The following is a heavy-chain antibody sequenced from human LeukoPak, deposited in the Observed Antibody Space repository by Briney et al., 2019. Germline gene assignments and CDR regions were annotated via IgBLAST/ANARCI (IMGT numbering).Heavy chain of an antibody. CDR3: ARARGTMVRGVRANWFDP. V-gene: IGHV3-21*01. Sequence: GGSLRLSCAASGFTFSSYSMNWVRQAPGKGLEWVSSISSSSRYIYYADSLKGRFTISRDDAKNSLYLQMNSLGVEDTAVYYCARARGTMVRGVRANWFDPWGQGTLVTVSS. CDR1: GFTFSSYS. D-gene: IGHD3-10*01. CDR2: ISSSSRYI. J-gene: IGHJ5*02.